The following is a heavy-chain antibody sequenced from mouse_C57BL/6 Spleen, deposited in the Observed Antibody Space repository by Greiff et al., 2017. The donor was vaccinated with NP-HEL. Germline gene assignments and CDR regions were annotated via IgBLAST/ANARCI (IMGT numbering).Heavy chain of an antibody. V-gene: IGHV5-9-1*02. CDR3: TRSTMVTTYFDY. J-gene: IGHJ2*01. CDR2: ISSGGDCI. Sequence: EVKLMESGEGLVKPGGSLKLSCAASGFTFSSYAMSWVRQTPEKRLEWVAYISSGGDCIYYADTVKGRFTISRDNARNTLYLQMSSLKSEDTAMYYCTRSTMVTTYFDYWGQGTTLTVSS. D-gene: IGHD2-2*01. CDR1: GFTFSSYA.